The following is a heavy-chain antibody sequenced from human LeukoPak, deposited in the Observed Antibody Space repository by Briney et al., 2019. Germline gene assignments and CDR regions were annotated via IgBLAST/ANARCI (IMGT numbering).Heavy chain of an antibody. CDR3: ATYYVGAGGRGH. CDR1: GASVSSNSYH. CDR2: HSGNS. V-gene: IGHV4-61*03. Sequence: PSETLSLTCTVSGASVSSNSYHWSWIRQAPGTGLEWIGHSGNSDYKPSLKSRITMSTDTSNNRFSLNLVSVTAADTAVYYCATYYVGAGGRGHWGPGTLVTVSS. J-gene: IGHJ4*02. D-gene: IGHD3-16*01.